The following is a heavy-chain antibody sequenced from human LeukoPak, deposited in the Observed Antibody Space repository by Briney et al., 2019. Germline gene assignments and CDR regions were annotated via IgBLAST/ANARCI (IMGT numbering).Heavy chain of an antibody. D-gene: IGHD1-26*01. CDR1: GGSISSYY. J-gene: IGHJ4*02. CDR2: IYSSGGT. CDR3: ASYSGSNVYYGY. Sequence: SETLSLTCTVSGGSISSYYWTWIRQPAGKELEWIGRIYSSGGTNYNPSLKSRVTMSVDMSKNQFSLKLSSVTAADTAVYYCASYSGSNVYYGYWGPGTLVTVSS. V-gene: IGHV4-4*07.